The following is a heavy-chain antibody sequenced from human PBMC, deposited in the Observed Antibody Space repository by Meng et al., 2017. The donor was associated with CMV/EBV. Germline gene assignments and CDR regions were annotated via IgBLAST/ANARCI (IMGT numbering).Heavy chain of an antibody. CDR1: GGSISSSSYY. D-gene: IGHD3-3*01. Sequence: SETLSLTFTVSGGSISSSSYYWGWIRQPPRKGLEWIGSINYSGRTYYNPSLKSRVTISVDTSKNQVSLKLSSVTAADTAVYYCARSYEFWSGYYFDYWGQGTLVTVSS. CDR3: ARSYEFWSGYYFDY. J-gene: IGHJ4*02. V-gene: IGHV4-39*01. CDR2: INYSGRT.